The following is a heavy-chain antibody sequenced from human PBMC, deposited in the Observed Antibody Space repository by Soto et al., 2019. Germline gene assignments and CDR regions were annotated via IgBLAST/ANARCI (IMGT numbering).Heavy chain of an antibody. J-gene: IGHJ4*02. CDR2: INAGNGNT. D-gene: IGHD2-2*01. Sequence: QVQLVQSGAEVKKPGASVKVSCKASGYTFTSYAMHWVRQAPGQRLEWMGWINAGNGNTKYSQKFQGRVTITRDTSASTAYMELSSLRSEDTAVYYCARDLFVVVPAAMLDYWGQGTLVTVSS. CDR3: ARDLFVVVPAAMLDY. CDR1: GYTFTSYA. V-gene: IGHV1-3*01.